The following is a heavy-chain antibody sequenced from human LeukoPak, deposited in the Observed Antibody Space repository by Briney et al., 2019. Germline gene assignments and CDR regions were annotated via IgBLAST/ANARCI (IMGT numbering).Heavy chain of an antibody. CDR2: IYYSGST. J-gene: IGHJ4*02. CDR3: ARALRGYSYGYIFDY. V-gene: IGHV4-59*01. Sequence: SETLSLTCTVSGGSISSYYWSWIRQPPGKGLEWIGYIYYSGSTNYNPPLKSRVTISVDTSKNQFSLKLSSVTAADTAVYYCARALRGYSYGYIFDYWGQGTLVTVSS. D-gene: IGHD5-18*01. CDR1: GGSISSYY.